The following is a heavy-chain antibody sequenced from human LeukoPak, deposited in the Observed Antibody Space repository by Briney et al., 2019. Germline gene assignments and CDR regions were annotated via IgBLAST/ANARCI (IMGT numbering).Heavy chain of an antibody. D-gene: IGHD3-3*01. J-gene: IGHJ6*02. CDR2: ISGSGGST. Sequence: GGSLRLSCAASGFTFSSYAMSWVRQAPGKGLEWVSAISGSGGSTYYADSVKGRFTISRDNSKNTLYLQMNSLRAEDTAVYYCAKLSQDSGLGYDFWSGYYADYYYYGMDVWGQGTTVTVSS. CDR1: GFTFSSYA. CDR3: AKLSQDSGLGYDFWSGYYADYYYYGMDV. V-gene: IGHV3-23*01.